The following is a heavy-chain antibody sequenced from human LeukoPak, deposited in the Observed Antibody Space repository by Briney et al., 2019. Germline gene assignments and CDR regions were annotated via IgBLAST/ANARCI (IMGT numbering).Heavy chain of an antibody. CDR3: ARVYSTNYYGSGDRPFLFDY. V-gene: IGHV1-18*01. Sequence: ASVKVSCKASGYTFTSYGFSWVRQAPGQGLEWMGWISTYYGNTNYAQKLQDRVTMTADTSTSTAYMELTSLRSDDTAVYYCARVYSTNYYGSGDRPFLFDYWGQGTVVTVSS. CDR2: ISTYYGNT. J-gene: IGHJ4*02. CDR1: GYTFTSYG. D-gene: IGHD3-10*01.